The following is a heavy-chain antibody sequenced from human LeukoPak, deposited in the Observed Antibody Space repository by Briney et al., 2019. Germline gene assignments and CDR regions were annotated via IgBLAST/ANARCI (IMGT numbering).Heavy chain of an antibody. D-gene: IGHD3-10*01. Sequence: GGSLRLSCAASRFTFSSYGMHWVRQAPGKGLEWVAVISYDGSNKYYADSVKGRFTISRDNSKNTLYLQMNSLRAEDTAVYYCAKEVYYGGDYWGQGTLVTVSS. CDR2: ISYDGSNK. CDR3: AKEVYYGGDY. V-gene: IGHV3-30*18. J-gene: IGHJ4*02. CDR1: RFTFSSYG.